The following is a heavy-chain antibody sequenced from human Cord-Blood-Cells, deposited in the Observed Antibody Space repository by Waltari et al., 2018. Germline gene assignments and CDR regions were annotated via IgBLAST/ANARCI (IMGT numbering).Heavy chain of an antibody. Sequence: GQLHESGPGLVKTSETLSLTSAVPAYSPISGFYWRWFRQPPGKGLEWIGSIYHSGSTYYNPSLKRRVTISVDTSKNQFSLKLSSVTAADTAVYYWAREGLTGDGHWGQGTLVTVSS. V-gene: IGHV4-38-2*02. J-gene: IGHJ4*02. D-gene: IGHD7-27*01. CDR1: AYSPISGFY. CDR2: IYHSGST. CDR3: AREGLTGDGH.